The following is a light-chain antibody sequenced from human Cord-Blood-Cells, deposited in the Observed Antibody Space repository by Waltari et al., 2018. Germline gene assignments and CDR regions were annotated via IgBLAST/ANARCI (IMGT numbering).Light chain of an antibody. J-gene: IGKJ4*01. Sequence: DVVMTQSPLSLPVTLGQPASISCRSSQSLVHSDGNTYLNWFQQRPGQSPRSLIYKVSNRDSGVPDRFSGSGSGTDFTLKISRVEAEDVGVYYCMQGTHWPTFGGGTKVEIK. CDR1: QSLVHSDGNTY. V-gene: IGKV2-30*02. CDR3: MQGTHWPT. CDR2: KVS.